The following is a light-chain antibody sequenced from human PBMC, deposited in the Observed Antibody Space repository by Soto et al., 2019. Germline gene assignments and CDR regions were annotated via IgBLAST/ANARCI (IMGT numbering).Light chain of an antibody. Sequence: QSVPTQPPSVSGAPGQRVTISCTGSSSNIGAGYDVHWYQQLPGTAPKLLIYGTSNRPSGVPDRFSGSKSGTSASLAITGLQAEDEADYYCQSYDSSLSGYVFGTGTKVTVL. CDR2: GTS. J-gene: IGLJ1*01. CDR1: SSNIGAGYD. V-gene: IGLV1-40*01. CDR3: QSYDSSLSGYV.